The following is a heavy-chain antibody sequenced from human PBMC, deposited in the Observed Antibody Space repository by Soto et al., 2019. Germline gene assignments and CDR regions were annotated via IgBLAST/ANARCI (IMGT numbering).Heavy chain of an antibody. CDR3: AREGVPVDSSGWYVVAGEPERYYFDY. CDR1: GYTFTSYY. Sequence: ALVKVSCKASGYTFTSYYMHWVRQAPGQGLEWMGIINPSGGSTSYAQKFQGRVTMTRDTSTSTVYMELSSLRSEDTAVYYCAREGVPVDSSGWYVVAGEPERYYFDYWGQGTLVTVSS. V-gene: IGHV1-46*01. D-gene: IGHD6-19*01. CDR2: INPSGGST. J-gene: IGHJ4*02.